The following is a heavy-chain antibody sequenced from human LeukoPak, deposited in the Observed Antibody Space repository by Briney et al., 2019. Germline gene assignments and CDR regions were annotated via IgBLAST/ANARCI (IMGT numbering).Heavy chain of an antibody. Sequence: SETLSLTCTVSGGSISSYYWSWIRQPPGKGLEGIGYIYYSGSTNYNPSLKSRVTISVDTSKNQFSLKLSSVTAADTAVYYCARSSGGWYHQRGPFDYWGQGTLVTVSS. V-gene: IGHV4-59*08. D-gene: IGHD6-19*01. CDR2: IYYSGST. J-gene: IGHJ4*02. CDR1: GGSISSYY. CDR3: ARSSGGWYHQRGPFDY.